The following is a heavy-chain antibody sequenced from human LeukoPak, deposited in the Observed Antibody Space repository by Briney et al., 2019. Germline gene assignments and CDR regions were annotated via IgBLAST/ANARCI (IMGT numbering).Heavy chain of an antibody. CDR3: ARSLLGYCSSTSCGWFDP. V-gene: IGHV5-51*01. CDR1: GYSFTSYW. CDR2: IYLGDSDT. D-gene: IGHD2-2*01. J-gene: IGHJ5*02. Sequence: GESLKISCKGSGYSFTSYWIGWVRQMPGKGLEWMGIIYLGDSDTRYSSSSPGQVTISADKSISTAYLQWSSLKASDTAMYYCARSLLGYCSSTSCGWFDPWGQGTLVTVSS.